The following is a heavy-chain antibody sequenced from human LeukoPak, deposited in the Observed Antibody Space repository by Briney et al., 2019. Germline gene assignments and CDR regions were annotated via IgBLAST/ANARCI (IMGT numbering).Heavy chain of an antibody. CDR1: GYSFTSYC. CDR3: ARPRLGTDAFDI. J-gene: IGHJ3*02. V-gene: IGHV5-51*01. CDR2: IYPGDSDT. Sequence: GESLQISCKTSGYSFTSYCIGWVRQMPGKGLEWMGIIYPGDSDTRYSPSFQGQVTISADKSISTAYLQWSSLEASDTAMYYCARPRLGTDAFDIWGQGTMVTVSS. D-gene: IGHD7-27*01.